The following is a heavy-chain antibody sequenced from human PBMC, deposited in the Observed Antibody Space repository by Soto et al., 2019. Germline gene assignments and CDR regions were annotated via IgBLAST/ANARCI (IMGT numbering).Heavy chain of an antibody. CDR1: GFTFSSYA. CDR2: ISGSGGST. CDR3: AKSGYCSGGSCYLDWFDP. V-gene: IGHV3-23*01. D-gene: IGHD2-15*01. Sequence: GGSLRLSCAASGFTFSSYAMSWVRQAPGKGLEWVSAISGSGGSTYYADSVKGRFTISRDNSKNTLYLQMNSLRAEDTAVYYCAKSGYCSGGSCYLDWFDPWGQGTLVTVPQ. J-gene: IGHJ5*02.